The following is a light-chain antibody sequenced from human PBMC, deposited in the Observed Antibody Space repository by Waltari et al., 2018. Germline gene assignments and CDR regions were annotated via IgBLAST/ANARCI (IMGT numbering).Light chain of an antibody. J-gene: IGKJ1*01. CDR2: DAS. Sequence: ETVLTQSPGTLSLSPGDRATTSCRPSQSVSRSLAWYQPKPGQAPRLLIFDASSRATGIPDRFSGSGSGTDFSLTISRLEPEDFAVYYCQKYVSLPATFGQGTKVEI. CDR1: QSVSRS. CDR3: QKYVSLPAT. V-gene: IGKV3-20*01.